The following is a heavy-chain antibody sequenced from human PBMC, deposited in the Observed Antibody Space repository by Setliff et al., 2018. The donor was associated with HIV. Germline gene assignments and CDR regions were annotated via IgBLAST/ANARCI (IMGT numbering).Heavy chain of an antibody. CDR1: GFNFNNHA. Sequence: GGSLRLSCAASGFNFNNHAMHWVRQAPGKGPECVAVISDDGSAKYYGDSVKGRFTISRDNSKDTLYLDLNSLRSEDTAVYYCVRDDSNGPNSLDSWGQGTLVTVSS. CDR3: VRDDSNGPNSLDS. J-gene: IGHJ4*02. D-gene: IGHD2-8*01. CDR2: ISDDGSAK. V-gene: IGHV3-30*04.